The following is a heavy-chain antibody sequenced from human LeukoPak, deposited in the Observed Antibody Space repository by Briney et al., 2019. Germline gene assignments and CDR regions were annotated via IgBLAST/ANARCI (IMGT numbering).Heavy chain of an antibody. CDR1: GFTFSSYG. Sequence: GRSLRLSCAASGFTFSSYGMHWVRQAPGKGLEWVAVIWYDGSNKFYADSAKGRFTISRDNSKNTLYLQMNSLRAEDTAVYYCARDRRYSYIDYWGQGTLVTVSS. V-gene: IGHV3-33*01. D-gene: IGHD5-18*01. CDR3: ARDRRYSYIDY. J-gene: IGHJ4*02. CDR2: IWYDGSNK.